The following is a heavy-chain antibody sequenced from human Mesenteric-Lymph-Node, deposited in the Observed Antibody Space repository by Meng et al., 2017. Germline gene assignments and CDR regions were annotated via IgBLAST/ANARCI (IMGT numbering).Heavy chain of an antibody. CDR2: IYYSGST. CDR3: ARTNYGDYNWFDP. Sequence: QLQESGPGLVRPSETLSLTCTVSGGSVSSGSHYWSWIRQPPGKGLEWIGYIYYSGSTYYNPSLRSRVAISIDTSKNQFSLKLTSVTAADTAVYFCARTNYGDYNWFDPWGQGTLVTVSS. V-gene: IGHV4-31*03. CDR1: GGSVSSGSHY. J-gene: IGHJ5*02. D-gene: IGHD4-17*01.